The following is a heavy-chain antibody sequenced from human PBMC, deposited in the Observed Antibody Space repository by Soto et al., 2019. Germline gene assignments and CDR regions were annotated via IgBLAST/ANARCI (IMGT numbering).Heavy chain of an antibody. V-gene: IGHV3-33*01. Sequence: VQLVESGGGVVQPGRSLRLSCAASGFSFISYGMHWVRQAPGKGLEWVAVIWYDGSNKYYADSVKGRFTISRDNSKNALYLEMNSLRAEDTAVYFCARTYCAGGSCPTDYYYYMDVWGKGTTVTVSS. CDR1: GFSFISYG. J-gene: IGHJ6*03. D-gene: IGHD2-15*01. CDR2: IWYDGSNK. CDR3: ARTYCAGGSCPTDYYYYMDV.